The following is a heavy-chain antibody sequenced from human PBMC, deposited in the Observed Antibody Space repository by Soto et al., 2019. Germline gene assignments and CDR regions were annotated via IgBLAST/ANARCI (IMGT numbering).Heavy chain of an antibody. CDR1: GFTFSSYG. CDR3: AREYTMEDYYYGMDV. D-gene: IGHD3-10*01. CDR2: IWYDGSNK. V-gene: IGHV3-33*01. J-gene: IGHJ6*02. Sequence: EGSLRLSCAASGFTFSSYGMHWVRQAPGKGLEWVAVIWYDGSNKYYADSVKGRFTISRDNSKNTLYLQMNSLRAEDTAVYYCAREYTMEDYYYGMDVWGQGTTVTVSS.